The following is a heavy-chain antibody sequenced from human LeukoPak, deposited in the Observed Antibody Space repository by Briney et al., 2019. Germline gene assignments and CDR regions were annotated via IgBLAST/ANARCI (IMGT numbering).Heavy chain of an antibody. J-gene: IGHJ5*02. CDR2: IYYSGST. CDR3: ARAQGYSSSWSGAFWFDP. D-gene: IGHD6-13*01. CDR1: GGSISSYY. V-gene: IGHV4-59*01. Sequence: SETLSLTCTVSGGSISSYYWSWIRQPPGKGLEWIGYIYYSGSTNYNPSLKSRVTISVDTSKNQFSLKLSSVTAADTAVYYCARAQGYSSSWSGAFWFDPWGQGTLVTVSS.